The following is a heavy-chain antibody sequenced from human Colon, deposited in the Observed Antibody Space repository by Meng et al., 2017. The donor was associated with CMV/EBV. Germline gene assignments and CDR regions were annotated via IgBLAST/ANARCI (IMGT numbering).Heavy chain of an antibody. J-gene: IGHJ4*02. CDR3: ATELSRGGY. Sequence: QVRRVQSGIEGKKPGSAVKVPCKASGATFIDFGISWVRQAPGQGLEWMGWISAYNGNTNYAPEFQGRVTLTTDTSTTTDTSTTTVYMELRSLRSDDTAIYYCATELSRGGYWGQGTLVTVSS. V-gene: IGHV1-18*01. CDR1: GATFIDFG. CDR2: ISAYNGNT.